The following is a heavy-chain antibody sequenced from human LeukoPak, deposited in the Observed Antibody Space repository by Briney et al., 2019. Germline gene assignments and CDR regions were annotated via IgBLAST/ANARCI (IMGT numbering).Heavy chain of an antibody. J-gene: IGHJ3*02. CDR1: GFTFSDYY. CDR2: ISSSGSTI. D-gene: IGHD5-12*01. V-gene: IGHV3-11*04. CDR3: ARPPSHDYYDAFDI. Sequence: GGXLRLSCAASGFTFSDYYMSWIRQAPGKGLEWVSYISSSGSTIYYADSVKGRFTISRDNAKNSLYLQMNSLRAEDTAVYYCARPPSHDYYDAFDIWGQGTMVTVSS.